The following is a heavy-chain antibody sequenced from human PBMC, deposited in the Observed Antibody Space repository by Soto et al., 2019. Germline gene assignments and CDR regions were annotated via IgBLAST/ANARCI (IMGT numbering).Heavy chain of an antibody. J-gene: IGHJ5*02. CDR3: ARGWRFDP. CDR2: ISHSGTT. Sequence: SETLSLTCGVYGGSLSGYQWNWIRQSPGQGLEWIGEISHSGTTKYNPSLESRINLSVDTSKKQFSLKMFSVTAADTAIYYCARGWRFDPWGQGTQVTVSS. V-gene: IGHV4-34*01. D-gene: IGHD1-1*01. CDR1: GGSLSGYQ.